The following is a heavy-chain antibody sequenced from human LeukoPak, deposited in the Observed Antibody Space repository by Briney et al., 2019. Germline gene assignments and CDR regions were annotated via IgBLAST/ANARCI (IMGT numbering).Heavy chain of an antibody. CDR1: GCTFSSFA. Sequence: GGSLRLSCAASGCTFSSFAMSWVRQAPGKGLELVSAISGSGGSTYYADSVKGRFTISRDNSKNTLYLHMNSLRAEDTAIFYCAKDVNWGLVLGYFDYWGQGTLVTVSS. J-gene: IGHJ4*02. CDR3: AKDVNWGLVLGYFDY. CDR2: ISGSGGST. V-gene: IGHV3-23*01. D-gene: IGHD7-27*01.